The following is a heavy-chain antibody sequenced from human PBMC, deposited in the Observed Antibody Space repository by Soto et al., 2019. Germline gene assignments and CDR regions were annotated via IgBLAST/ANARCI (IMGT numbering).Heavy chain of an antibody. CDR1: GFTFSSYG. CDR3: ARKGPVGAEPDY. CDR2: IWYDGSNK. D-gene: IGHD1-26*01. V-gene: IGHV3-33*01. Sequence: QVQLVESGGGVVQPGRSLRLSCAASGFTFSSYGMHWVRQAPGKGLEWVAVIWYDGSNKYYADSVKGRFTISRDNSKNTLFLQMRSLITEDNAVYYCARKGPVGAEPDYRGQGTLVTVSS. J-gene: IGHJ4*02.